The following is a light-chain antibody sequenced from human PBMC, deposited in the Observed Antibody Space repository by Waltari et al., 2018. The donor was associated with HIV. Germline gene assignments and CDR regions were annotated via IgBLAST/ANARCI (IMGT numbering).Light chain of an antibody. J-gene: IGLJ3*02. CDR1: SSDISIYKP. CDR3: TSYISSSIPV. CDR2: EVT. Sequence: QSALTQPASLSGSPGPSITIPCTGTSSDISIYKPVSWYQHHPGKAPKVIIYEVTNRPSGISNRFSGSKSGDTASLTISGLQAEDEADYFCTSYISSSIPVFGGGTKLTVL. V-gene: IGLV2-14*01.